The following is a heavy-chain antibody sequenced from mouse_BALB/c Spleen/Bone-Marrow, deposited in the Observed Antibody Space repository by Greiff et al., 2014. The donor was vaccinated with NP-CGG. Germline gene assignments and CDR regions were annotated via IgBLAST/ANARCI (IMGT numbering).Heavy chain of an antibody. CDR2: ISYSGST. D-gene: IGHD2-1*01. V-gene: IGHV3-8*02. Sequence: DVKLQESGPRLVKPSQTLSLTCSVTGDSITSGYRNWIRKFPGNKLEYMGHISYSGSTYYNPSLKSRISITRDTSTNQYYLQLNSVTTEDTATYYCARRDYGKHFDVWGAGTTVTVSS. CDR3: ARRDYGKHFDV. CDR1: GDSITSGY. J-gene: IGHJ1*01.